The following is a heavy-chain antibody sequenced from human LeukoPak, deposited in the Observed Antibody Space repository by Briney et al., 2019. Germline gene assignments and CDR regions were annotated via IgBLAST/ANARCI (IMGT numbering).Heavy chain of an antibody. J-gene: IGHJ4*02. CDR2: ISGGGGTT. Sequence: GRSLRLSCAASGFTFSSYAMNWVRQAPGKGLEWVSAISGGGGTTYYADSVKGRFTISRDDSKNTLFLQMNSLRAEDTAVYYCAKDREGSSSGYDLEYFDYWGQGTLVTVSS. CDR3: AKDREGSSSGYDLEYFDY. D-gene: IGHD5-12*01. CDR1: GFTFSSYA. V-gene: IGHV3-23*01.